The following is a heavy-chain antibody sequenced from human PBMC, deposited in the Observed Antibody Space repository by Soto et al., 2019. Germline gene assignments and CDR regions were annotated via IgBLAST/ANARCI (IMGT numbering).Heavy chain of an antibody. CDR2: INTDGGSS. D-gene: IGHD2-2*01. Sequence: EVQLVESGGDLVQPGGALRLSCAASGFTFSGHWMHWVRQVPGKGLEWVSRINTDGGSSAYADSEKGRFTISRDNPRKTLYLQMNGLRGEDTAVYYCAREAGYCSRTSCYRRAFDTWGQGTTVTVSS. J-gene: IGHJ3*02. CDR1: GFTFSGHW. CDR3: AREAGYCSRTSCYRRAFDT. V-gene: IGHV3-74*03.